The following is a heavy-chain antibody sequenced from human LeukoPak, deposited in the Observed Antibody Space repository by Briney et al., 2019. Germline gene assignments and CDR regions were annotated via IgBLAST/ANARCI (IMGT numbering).Heavy chain of an antibody. CDR3: ARDAPYYYDSRYFDY. CDR1: GFTFSSYS. Sequence: GGSLRLSCAASGFTFSSYSMNWVRQAPGKGLEWVSYISSSSSTIYYADSVKGRFTISRDNAKNSLYLQMNSLRAEDTAVYYCARDAPYYYDSRYFDYRGQGTLVTVSS. J-gene: IGHJ4*02. CDR2: ISSSSSTI. V-gene: IGHV3-48*01. D-gene: IGHD3-22*01.